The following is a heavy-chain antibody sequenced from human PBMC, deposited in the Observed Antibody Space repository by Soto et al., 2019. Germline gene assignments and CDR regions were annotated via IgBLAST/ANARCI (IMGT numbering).Heavy chain of an antibody. Sequence: DSVKSSCKAAGYTFTGYYMHWVRQAPGQGLEWMGWINPNSGGTNYAQKFQGRVTMTRDTSISTAYMELSRLRSDDTAAYYCAREEVDIVATGLYYYYGMVVSCEGTKVTVSS. J-gene: IGHJ6*02. V-gene: IGHV1-2*02. D-gene: IGHD5-12*01. CDR3: AREEVDIVATGLYYYYGMVV. CDR1: GYTFTGYY. CDR2: INPNSGGT.